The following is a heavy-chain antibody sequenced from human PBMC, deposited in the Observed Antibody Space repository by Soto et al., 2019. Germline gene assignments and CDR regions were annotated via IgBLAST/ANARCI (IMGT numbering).Heavy chain of an antibody. CDR1: GYTFTSYG. J-gene: IGHJ5*02. CDR3: ARVLPPFDP. CDR2: VNAYNGNT. V-gene: IGHV1-18*01. Sequence: QVQLVQSGAEVKKPGASVKVSCKASGYTFTSYGISWVRQAPGQGLEWMGWVNAYNGNTNYAEKLQGRVTMTTDTSTSTASMQLRSLRSDDTAVYYCARVLPPFDPWGQGTLVTASS.